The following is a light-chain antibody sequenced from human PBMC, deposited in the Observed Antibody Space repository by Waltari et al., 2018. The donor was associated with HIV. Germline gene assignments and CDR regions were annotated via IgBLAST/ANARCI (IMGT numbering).Light chain of an antibody. CDR3: QHDYNLPCT. J-gene: IGKJ1*01. CDR2: GAS. CDR1: QNASSSS. V-gene: IGKV3D-7*01. Sequence: PGERVTLPCRVSQNASSSSLTWYQQKPGQAPRLLIYGASTRATSIPARFSGSGSGTDFTLTISSLQPKDFAVYNCQHDYNLPCTFGQGTKVEIK.